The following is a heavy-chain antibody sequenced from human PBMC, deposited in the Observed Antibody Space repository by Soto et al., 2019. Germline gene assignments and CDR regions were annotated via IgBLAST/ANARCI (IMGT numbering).Heavy chain of an antibody. CDR2: IYYSGST. Sequence: QVQLQESGPGLVKPSETLSLTCTVSGGSISSYYWSWIRQPPGKGLEWIGYIYYSGSTNYNPSLKSRVTISVDTSKNQFSLKLSSVTAADTAVYYCARDRTTVTTTDAFDIWGQGTMVTVSS. CDR1: GGSISSYY. D-gene: IGHD4-17*01. V-gene: IGHV4-59*01. CDR3: ARDRTTVTTTDAFDI. J-gene: IGHJ3*02.